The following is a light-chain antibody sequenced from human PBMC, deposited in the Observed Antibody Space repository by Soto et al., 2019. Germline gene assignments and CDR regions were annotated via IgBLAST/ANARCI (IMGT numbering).Light chain of an antibody. Sequence: QSALTQPASVSGSPGQSITISCTGTSSDIGDYNFVSWYQHYPGQAPKLMIYEVSNRPSGVSNRFSAPKSGNTASLTISGLQTEAKADYFCASYTTGSTLVVFGGGTKVTVL. CDR1: SSDIGDYNF. V-gene: IGLV2-14*01. CDR3: ASYTTGSTLVV. J-gene: IGLJ3*02. CDR2: EVS.